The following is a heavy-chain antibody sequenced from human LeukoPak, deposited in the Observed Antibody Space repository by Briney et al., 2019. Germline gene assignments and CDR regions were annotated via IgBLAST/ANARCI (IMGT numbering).Heavy chain of an antibody. Sequence: PGGSLRLSCAASGFTFSSYWMSWVCQAPGKGLGWVASIKQDGSEKYYVDSVKGRFTISRDNAKNSLYLQMNSLRAEDTAVYYCARGLGAAHFDYCGQGTLVTVAS. CDR3: ARGLGAAHFDY. CDR1: GFTFSSYW. J-gene: IGHJ4*02. D-gene: IGHD1-26*01. CDR2: IKQDGSEK. V-gene: IGHV3-7*04.